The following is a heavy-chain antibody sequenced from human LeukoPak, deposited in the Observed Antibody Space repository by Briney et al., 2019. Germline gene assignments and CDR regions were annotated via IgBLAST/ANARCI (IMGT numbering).Heavy chain of an antibody. J-gene: IGHJ6*03. Sequence: ASVKVSCKAPGHTFTSYDINWVRQATGQGLEWMGWMNPNSGNTGYAQKFQGRVTMTRNTSISTAYMELSSLRSEDTAVYYCARTGVGYDFWSGYLNYYYYYYMDVWGKGTTVTVSS. V-gene: IGHV1-8*01. CDR3: ARTGVGYDFWSGYLNYYYYYYMDV. CDR1: GHTFTSYD. CDR2: MNPNSGNT. D-gene: IGHD3-3*01.